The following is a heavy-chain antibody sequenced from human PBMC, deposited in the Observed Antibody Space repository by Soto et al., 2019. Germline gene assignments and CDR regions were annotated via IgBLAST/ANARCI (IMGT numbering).Heavy chain of an antibody. D-gene: IGHD4-17*01. CDR1: GFTFSSFS. J-gene: IGHJ6*02. Sequence: EVQLVESGGGLVKPGGSMRLSCAASGFTFSSFSMSWFRQAPGKGLEWVSSISRDSTYIYYTDSLKGRFTISRDNAKNSLYLHMSSLCVEDTAVYYCARVYGDYYYYYGLDVWGQGTTVTVSS. V-gene: IGHV3-21*01. CDR3: ARVYGDYYYYYGLDV. CDR2: ISRDSTYI.